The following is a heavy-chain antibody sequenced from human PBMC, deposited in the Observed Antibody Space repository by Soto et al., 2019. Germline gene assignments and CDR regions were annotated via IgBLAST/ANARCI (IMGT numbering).Heavy chain of an antibody. Sequence: PGGSLRLSGAASGFTFSDYYMTWIRQAPGKGLEWVSYITGSSDYTNYADSVKGRFTISRDNVKNSLYLQMNSLRAEDTAVYYCAREYYYGMDVWGQGTTVTVSS. V-gene: IGHV3-11*05. CDR1: GFTFSDYY. CDR3: AREYYYGMDV. J-gene: IGHJ6*02. CDR2: ITGSSDYT.